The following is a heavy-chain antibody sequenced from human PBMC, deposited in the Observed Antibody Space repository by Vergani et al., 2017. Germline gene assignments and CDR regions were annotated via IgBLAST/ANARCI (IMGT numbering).Heavy chain of an antibody. CDR1: GGSFSSDNVY. CDR2: IYTSGST. J-gene: IGHJ5*02. CDR3: ARAQYYNWFDP. D-gene: IGHD3-10*01. Sequence: QVQLQESGPGLVTPSQTLSLTFSVSGGSFSSDNVYWTWIRQPAGKGLEWIGRIYTSGSTEYNPSLKSRVTISIDTSKNQFSLNLSSVTAADTAVYYCARAQYYNWFDPWGQGRMVTVSS. V-gene: IGHV4-61*02.